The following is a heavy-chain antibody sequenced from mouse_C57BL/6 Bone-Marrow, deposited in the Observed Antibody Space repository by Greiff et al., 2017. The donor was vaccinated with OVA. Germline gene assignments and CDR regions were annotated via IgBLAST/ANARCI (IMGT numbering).Heavy chain of an antibody. CDR2: ISSGGSYT. Sequence: EVKLVESGGDLVKPGGSLKLSCAASGFTFRSYGMSWVRQTPDKRLEWVATISSGGSYTYYTDSVKGRFTLSRDNAKNTLYLQMSSLKSEDTARFYCARHLRWYFDVWGTGTTVTVSS. D-gene: IGHD1-1*01. CDR1: GFTFRSYG. V-gene: IGHV5-6*01. CDR3: ARHLRWYFDV. J-gene: IGHJ1*03.